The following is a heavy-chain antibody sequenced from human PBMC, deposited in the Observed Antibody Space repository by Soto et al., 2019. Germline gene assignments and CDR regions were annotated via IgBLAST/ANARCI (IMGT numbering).Heavy chain of an antibody. J-gene: IGHJ4*02. V-gene: IGHV3-30*03. D-gene: IGHD5-18*01. CDR3: ATESITAMGTGGDY. Sequence: QVQLVESGGGVVQPGRSLRLSCVASGFTFSNYGMHWVRQAPGKGLEWVAVISYDVITKYYGDSVKGRFTISRDNSKNTMYLQMNSLRAEDTAVYYWATESITAMGTGGDYWGQGTLVSVSS. CDR1: GFTFSNYG. CDR2: ISYDVITK.